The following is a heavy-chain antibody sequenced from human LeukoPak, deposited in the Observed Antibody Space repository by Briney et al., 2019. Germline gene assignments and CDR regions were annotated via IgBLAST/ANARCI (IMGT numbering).Heavy chain of an antibody. CDR2: TYYRSKWYN. V-gene: IGHV6-1*01. CDR3: ERSQYSSGWYPPFVY. J-gene: IGHJ4*02. Sequence: SQTLSLTFAISGDSVSSNSAAWNWIRQSPSRGLEWLGRTYYRSKWYNDYAVSVKSRITINPDTSKNQFSLQLNSVTPEDTAVYYCERSQYSSGWYPPFVYWGQGTLVTVSS. D-gene: IGHD6-19*01. CDR1: GDSVSSNSAA.